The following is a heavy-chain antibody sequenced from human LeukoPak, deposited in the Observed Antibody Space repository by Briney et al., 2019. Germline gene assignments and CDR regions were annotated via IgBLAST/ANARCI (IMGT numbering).Heavy chain of an antibody. Sequence: GGSLRLSCTTSGFTFSDYYMHWVRQAPGKGLEWVSYISVSGSTMYYADSVKGRFTISRDNAKTSLNLQVNSLRAEDTAVYYCARGDKSSGWYFLDYWGRGTLVTVSS. CDR2: ISVSGSTM. D-gene: IGHD6-19*01. CDR3: ARGDKSSGWYFLDY. CDR1: GFTFSDYY. V-gene: IGHV3-11*04. J-gene: IGHJ4*02.